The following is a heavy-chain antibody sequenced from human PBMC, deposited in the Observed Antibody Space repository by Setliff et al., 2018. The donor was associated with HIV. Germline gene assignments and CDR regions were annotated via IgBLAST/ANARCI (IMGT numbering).Heavy chain of an antibody. V-gene: IGHV3-23*01. CDR1: GFIFSSHA. CDR2: ISGSGSAT. J-gene: IGHJ4*02. CDR3: AKGFNWGSYYFDY. D-gene: IGHD7-27*01. Sequence: GGSLRLSCEASGFIFSSHAMRWVRQVPGKGLELIAVISGSGSATTYADSVAGRFTVSRDNSKNMMYLQMGSLRVDDTAIYYCAKGFNWGSYYFDYWGQGTLVTVSS.